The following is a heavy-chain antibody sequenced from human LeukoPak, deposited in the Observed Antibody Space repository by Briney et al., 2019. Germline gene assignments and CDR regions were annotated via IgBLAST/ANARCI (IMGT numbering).Heavy chain of an antibody. Sequence: SETLSLTCAVSGGSINSGAYSWSWIRRPAGKGLEWTATSYPRGSTYYMPSHKSRVIFSLDKSANQFSLNLSSLPAADTAVYYCARFSPRAMGNYLDFWGQGTLVTVSS. CDR3: ARFSPRAMGNYLDF. CDR1: GGSINSGAYS. CDR2: SYPRGST. J-gene: IGHJ4*02. D-gene: IGHD7-27*01. V-gene: IGHV4-30-2*01.